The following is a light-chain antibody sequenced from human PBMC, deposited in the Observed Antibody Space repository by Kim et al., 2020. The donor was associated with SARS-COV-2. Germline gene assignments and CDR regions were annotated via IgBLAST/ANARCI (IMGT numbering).Light chain of an antibody. CDR1: QGIRNH. V-gene: IGKV1-16*02. Sequence: SSVGDRVTITCRASQGIRNHLACFQQKPGKAPKSLIYDASSLQSGVPSKFSGSGSGTNFILTISSLQPEDFATYYCQQYNTFPWTFGQGTKVDIK. CDR3: QQYNTFPWT. J-gene: IGKJ1*01. CDR2: DAS.